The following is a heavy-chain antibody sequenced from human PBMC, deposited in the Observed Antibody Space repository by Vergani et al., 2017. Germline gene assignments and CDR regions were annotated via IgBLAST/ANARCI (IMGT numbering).Heavy chain of an antibody. CDR2: IRSKANSYAT. V-gene: IGHV3-73*02. Sequence: EVQLVESGGGLVQPGGSLKLSCAASGFTFSGSAMHWVRQASGKGLEWVGRIRSKANSYATAYAASVKGRFTISRDDSKNTAYLQMNSLRAEDTAVYYCAKDPGDSSGWYVGYNWFDPWGQGTLVTVSS. D-gene: IGHD6-19*01. CDR3: AKDPGDSSGWYVGYNWFDP. J-gene: IGHJ5*02. CDR1: GFTFSGSA.